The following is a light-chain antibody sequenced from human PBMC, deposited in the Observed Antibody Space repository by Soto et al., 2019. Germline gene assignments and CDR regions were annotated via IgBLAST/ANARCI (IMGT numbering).Light chain of an antibody. Sequence: QSVLTQPPSVSGAPGQRVTISCTGSSSNIGAGYDVHWYQQLPGTAPKLLIYGNSNRPSGVPDRFSGSKSGTSASLAITGLQAEDEADYYYQSHDSSVSKVVFGGGTKLTVL. CDR3: QSHDSSVSKVV. V-gene: IGLV1-40*01. CDR2: GNS. J-gene: IGLJ2*01. CDR1: SSNIGAGYD.